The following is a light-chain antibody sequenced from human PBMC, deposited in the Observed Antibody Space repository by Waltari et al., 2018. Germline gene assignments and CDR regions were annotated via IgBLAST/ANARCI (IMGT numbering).Light chain of an antibody. CDR3: QQYNNWPPYT. J-gene: IGKJ2*01. CDR2: GAS. Sequence: EIVMTQSPATLSVSPGERATLSCRASQSVSSNLAWYQQKPGQAPSLLIYGASTRATGIPARFSGSGSGTDVTLTINSLQSEDFAVYYCQQYNNWPPYTFGQGTKLEIK. V-gene: IGKV3-15*01. CDR1: QSVSSN.